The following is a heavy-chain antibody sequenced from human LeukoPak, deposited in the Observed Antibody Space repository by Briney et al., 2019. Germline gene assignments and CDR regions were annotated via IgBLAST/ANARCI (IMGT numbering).Heavy chain of an antibody. D-gene: IGHD3-22*01. CDR1: GFTFSSYG. J-gene: IGHJ4*02. Sequence: GGSLRLSCAASGFTFSSYGMHWVRQAPGKGLEWVAVISYDGSNKYYADSVKGRFTISRDNSKNTLYLQMNSLRAEDTAVYYCARDIYCYDSSGYYFPGGSDYWGQGTLVTVSS. CDR3: ARDIYCYDSSGYYFPGGSDY. V-gene: IGHV3-30*03. CDR2: ISYDGSNK.